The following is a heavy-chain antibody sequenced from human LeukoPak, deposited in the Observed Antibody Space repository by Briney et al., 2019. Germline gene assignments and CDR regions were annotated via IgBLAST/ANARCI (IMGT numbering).Heavy chain of an antibody. D-gene: IGHD3-22*01. CDR2: IWYDGNDK. Sequence: PGGSLRLSCAASGFIFSSYGMHWVRQAPGKGLEWVAVIWYDGNDKYYADSVKGRFTISRDDSKNMLFLQMNSLRAEDTAVYYCARDFDSSGYSPFNWGQGTPVTVSS. CDR3: ARDFDSSGYSPFN. CDR1: GFIFSSYG. J-gene: IGHJ4*02. V-gene: IGHV3-33*01.